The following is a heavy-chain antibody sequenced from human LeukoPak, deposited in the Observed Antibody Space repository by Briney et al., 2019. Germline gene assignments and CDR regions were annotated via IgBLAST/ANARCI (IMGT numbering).Heavy chain of an antibody. Sequence: AGGSLRLSCAASGFTFTSYAMTWVRQAPGKGLEWFSAISGSGVSTFYADSVKGRFTISRDNSKNTLYLQLNSLRAEDTGIYYCAKDPIAAAGNYFDYWGQGTLVTVSS. D-gene: IGHD6-13*01. CDR3: AKDPIAAAGNYFDY. CDR2: ISGSGVST. CDR1: GFTFTSYA. J-gene: IGHJ4*02. V-gene: IGHV3-23*01.